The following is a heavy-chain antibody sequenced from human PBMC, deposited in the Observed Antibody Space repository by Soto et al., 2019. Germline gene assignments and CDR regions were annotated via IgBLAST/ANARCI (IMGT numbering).Heavy chain of an antibody. Sequence: LRLSCAASGFTVSNNYMSWVRQAPGKGLEWVSTIYRGGNTYYADSVEGRFTISRDNSKNTLYLQMNSLRAEDTAVYYCAREKITLRYYFDYWGQGTLVTVSS. CDR1: GFTVSNNY. CDR3: AREKITLRYYFDY. V-gene: IGHV3-53*01. CDR2: IYRGGNT. J-gene: IGHJ4*02. D-gene: IGHD3-16*01.